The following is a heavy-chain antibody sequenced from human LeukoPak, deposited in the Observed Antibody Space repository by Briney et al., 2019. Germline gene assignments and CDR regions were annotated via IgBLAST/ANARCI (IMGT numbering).Heavy chain of an antibody. D-gene: IGHD2-2*01. Sequence: GGSLRLSCAASGFTFSSYAMHWVRQAPGKGLEWVAVISYDGSNKYYADSVKGRFTISRGNSKNTLYLQMNSLRAEDTAVYYCARGRRGIVVVPAASYGMDVWGQGTTVTVSS. CDR2: ISYDGSNK. CDR3: ARGRRGIVVVPAASYGMDV. J-gene: IGHJ6*02. CDR1: GFTFSSYA. V-gene: IGHV3-30-3*01.